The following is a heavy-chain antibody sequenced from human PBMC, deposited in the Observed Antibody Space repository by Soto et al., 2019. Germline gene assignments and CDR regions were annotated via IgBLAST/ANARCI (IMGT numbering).Heavy chain of an antibody. V-gene: IGHV4-59*01. CDR3: ARDKISGYCSGGTCQQDSLFGMDV. J-gene: IGHJ6*01. CDR2: IDDSGST. Sequence: PSETLSLTCTVSFGSISGYYWSWIRQPPGKVLEWIGYIDDSGSTNYNPSLKTRVTISADTSKNQFALKLRSVTAADTAVYYCARDKISGYCSGGTCQQDSLFGMDVWGQGTTVTAPQ. CDR1: FGSISGYY. D-gene: IGHD2-15*01.